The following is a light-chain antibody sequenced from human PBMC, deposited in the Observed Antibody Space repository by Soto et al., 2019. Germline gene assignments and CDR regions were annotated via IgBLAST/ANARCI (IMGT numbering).Light chain of an antibody. CDR2: GAS. CDR3: QQYGASPIYT. V-gene: IGKV3D-15*01. CDR1: QSVSSK. J-gene: IGKJ2*01. Sequence: TVMTQSPATLSVSPGERATLSCRASQSVSSKLAWYQQKPGQAPRLLIYGASTRATGIPARFSGSGSGTDFTLTISRLEPEDFAVYYCQQYGASPIYTFGQGT.